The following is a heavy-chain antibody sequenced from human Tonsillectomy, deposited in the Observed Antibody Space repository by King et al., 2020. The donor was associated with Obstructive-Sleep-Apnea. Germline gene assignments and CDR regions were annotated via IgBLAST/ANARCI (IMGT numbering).Heavy chain of an antibody. CDR1: GHSVSSGYY. CDR3: ARGVVTTGEYYFDN. J-gene: IGHJ4*02. V-gene: IGHV4-38-2*02. Sequence: QLQESGPGLVKPSETLFLTCTVSGHSVSSGYYWGWIRQPPGKGLEWIGSIYHSGSTYYNPSLTSRVTISVDTSKKHFSLKLSSVTAADTAVNYCARGVVTTGEYYFDNWGQGTLVTVSS. D-gene: IGHD4-11*01. CDR2: IYHSGST.